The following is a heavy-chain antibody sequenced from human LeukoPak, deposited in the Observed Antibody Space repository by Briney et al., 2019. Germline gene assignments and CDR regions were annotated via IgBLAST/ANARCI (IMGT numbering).Heavy chain of an antibody. D-gene: IGHD3-22*01. V-gene: IGHV4-59*01. Sequence: SETLSLTCTVSGGSISSYYWSWIRQPPGKGLEGIGYIYYSGSTNYNPSLKSRVTISVDTSKNQFSLKLSSVTAADTAVYYCARDLSYYYDSSGHHAFDIWGQGTMVTVSS. CDR2: IYYSGST. J-gene: IGHJ3*02. CDR1: GGSISSYY. CDR3: ARDLSYYYDSSGHHAFDI.